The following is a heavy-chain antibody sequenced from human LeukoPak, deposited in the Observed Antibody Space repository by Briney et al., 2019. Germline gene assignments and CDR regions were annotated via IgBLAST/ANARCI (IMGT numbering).Heavy chain of an antibody. Sequence: GASLRLSCAASGFTFSSYAMNWVRQAPGKGLEWVSGISASGGYTYYADSVKGRFTISRDNSKNTLYLQMNSLRVEDTAVYYCAKDRSPLSSAYYYVPFDYWGQGTLVTVSS. CDR3: AKDRSPLSSAYYYVPFDY. CDR2: ISASGGYT. J-gene: IGHJ4*02. CDR1: GFTFSSYA. D-gene: IGHD3-22*01. V-gene: IGHV3-23*01.